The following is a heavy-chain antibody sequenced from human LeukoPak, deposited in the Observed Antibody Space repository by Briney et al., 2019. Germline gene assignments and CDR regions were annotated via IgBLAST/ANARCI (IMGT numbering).Heavy chain of an antibody. CDR2: MNTNSGNT. CDR1: GYTFTSYD. D-gene: IGHD6-6*01. V-gene: IGHV1-8*03. J-gene: IGHJ4*02. Sequence: ASVKVSCKTSGYTFTSYDINWVRQATGQGLEWMGVMNTNSGNTGYGQRFRCRATITRNTSISTAYMELSSLRSEDTAVYYCARGASRSFDYWGQGTLVTVSS. CDR3: ARGASRSFDY.